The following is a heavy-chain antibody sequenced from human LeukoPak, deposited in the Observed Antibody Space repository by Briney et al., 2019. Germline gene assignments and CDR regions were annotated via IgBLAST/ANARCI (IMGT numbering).Heavy chain of an antibody. CDR3: ASPRLGGAFDI. D-gene: IGHD6-19*01. J-gene: IGHJ3*02. Sequence: GGSLRLSCAASGFTFSSYAMHWVRQAPGKGLEWVAVISYDGSNKYYADSVKGRFTISRDNSKNTLYLQMNSLRAEDTAVYYYASPRLGGAFDIWGQGTMVTVSS. V-gene: IGHV3-30*04. CDR1: GFTFSSYA. CDR2: ISYDGSNK.